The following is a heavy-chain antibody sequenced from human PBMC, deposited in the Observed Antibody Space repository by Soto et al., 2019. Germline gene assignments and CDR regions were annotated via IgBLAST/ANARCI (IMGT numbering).Heavy chain of an antibody. Sequence: QVPLVQSGAEVKKPGSSVKVSCKASGGTFSSYTISWVRQAPGQGLEWMGRIIPILGIANYAQKFQGRVTITADKSTSTAYMELSSLRSEDTAVYYCASAVAAPGAFDYWGQGTLVTVSS. J-gene: IGHJ4*02. D-gene: IGHD6-19*01. CDR2: IIPILGIA. V-gene: IGHV1-69*02. CDR3: ASAVAAPGAFDY. CDR1: GGTFSSYT.